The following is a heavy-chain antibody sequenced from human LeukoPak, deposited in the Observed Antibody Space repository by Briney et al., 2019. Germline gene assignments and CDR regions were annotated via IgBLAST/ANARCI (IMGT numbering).Heavy chain of an antibody. V-gene: IGHV4-39*01. CDR1: GGSISSSSYY. CDR2: IYYSGST. J-gene: IGHJ5*02. D-gene: IGHD3-10*01. CDR3: ARLPLGGLLSNWFDP. Sequence: KPSETLSLTCTVSGGSISSSSYYWGWIRQPPGKGLEWIGSIYYSGSTYYNPSLKSRVTISVDTSKNQFSLKLSSVTAADTAVYYCARLPLGGLLSNWFDPWGQGTLVTVSS.